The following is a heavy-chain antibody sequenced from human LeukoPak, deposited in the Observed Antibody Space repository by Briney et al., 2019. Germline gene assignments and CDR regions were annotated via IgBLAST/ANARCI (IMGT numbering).Heavy chain of an antibody. CDR1: GFTFSRYW. J-gene: IGHJ4*02. Sequence: PGGSLRLSCAASGFTFSRYWMHWVCQAPGKGLVWVSRMNTDGSRTDYADSVKGRFTISRDNAKNTLYLQMNSLGVEDTAVYFCASDFTGRDDYWGQGTLVTVSS. D-gene: IGHD2-8*02. CDR2: MNTDGSRT. CDR3: ASDFTGRDDY. V-gene: IGHV3-74*01.